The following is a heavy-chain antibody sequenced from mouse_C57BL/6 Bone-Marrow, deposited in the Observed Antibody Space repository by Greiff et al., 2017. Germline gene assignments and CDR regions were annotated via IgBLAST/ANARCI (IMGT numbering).Heavy chain of an antibody. CDR1: GFTFSDYY. CDR3: ARHRLETTSYWYFDV. CDR2: ISNGGGST. Sequence: EVKLQESGGGLVQPGGSLKLSCAASGFTFSDYYMYWVRQTPEKRLEWVAYISNGGGSTYYPDTVKGRFTISRDNAKNTLYLQMSRLESEDTAMYYCARHRLETTSYWYFDVWGTGTTVTVSS. D-gene: IGHD2-5*01. V-gene: IGHV5-12*01. J-gene: IGHJ1*03.